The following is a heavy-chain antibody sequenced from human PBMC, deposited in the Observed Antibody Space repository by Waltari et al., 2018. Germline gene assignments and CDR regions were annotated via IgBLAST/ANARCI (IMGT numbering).Heavy chain of an antibody. CDR2: IWYDGSNK. CDR3: ARSSQQGDYGDSDAFDI. V-gene: IGHV3-33*01. J-gene: IGHJ3*02. Sequence: QVQLVESGGGVVQPGRSLRLSCAASGFTFSSYGMHWVRQAPGKGLGWVAVIWYDGSNKYYADSVKGRFTISRDNSKNTLYLQMNSLRAEDTAVYYCARSSQQGDYGDSDAFDIWGQGTMVTVSS. D-gene: IGHD4-17*01. CDR1: GFTFSSYG.